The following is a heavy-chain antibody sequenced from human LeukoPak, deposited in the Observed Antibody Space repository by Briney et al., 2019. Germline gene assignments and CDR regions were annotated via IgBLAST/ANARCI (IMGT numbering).Heavy chain of an antibody. D-gene: IGHD2-21*01. CDR3: ARLWQYNWFDP. CDR2: INHSGST. Sequence: SETLSLTCAVYGGSFSGYYWNWIRQPPGKGLEWIGEINHSGSTNYNPSLKSRVTISVDTSKNQFSLKLSSVTAADTAVYYCARLWQYNWFDPWGQGTLVTVSS. CDR1: GGSFSGYY. J-gene: IGHJ5*02. V-gene: IGHV4-34*01.